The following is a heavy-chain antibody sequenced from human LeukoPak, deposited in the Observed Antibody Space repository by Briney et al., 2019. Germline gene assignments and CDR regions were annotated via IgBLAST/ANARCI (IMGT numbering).Heavy chain of an antibody. D-gene: IGHD1-26*01. CDR1: GGSISSYY. J-gene: IGHJ4*02. CDR2: IYYSGST. Sequence: PSETLSLTCTVSGGSISSYYWSWIRQPPGEGLEWIGYIYYSGSTNYNPSLKSRVTISVDTSKNQFSLKLSSVTAADTAVYYCARGGADSAHFDYWGQGTLVTASS. V-gene: IGHV4-59*01. CDR3: ARGGADSAHFDY.